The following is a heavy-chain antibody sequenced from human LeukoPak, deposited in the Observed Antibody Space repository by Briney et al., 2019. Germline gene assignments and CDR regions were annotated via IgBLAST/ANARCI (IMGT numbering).Heavy chain of an antibody. V-gene: IGHV3-53*01. D-gene: IGHD3-10*01. Sequence: GGSLRLSCAASGFTVSSKYMNWVRQAPGKGLEWVSVIESGGSTYYADSVKGRFTISRDNSKNTLYLQMNSLRAEDTAVYYCARDRTDGSGIYFDYWGQGTLVTVSS. CDR3: ARDRTDGSGIYFDY. CDR2: IESGGST. CDR1: GFTVSSKY. J-gene: IGHJ4*02.